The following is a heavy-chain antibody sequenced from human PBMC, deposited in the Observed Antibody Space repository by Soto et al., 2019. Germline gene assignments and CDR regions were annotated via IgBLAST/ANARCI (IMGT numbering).Heavy chain of an antibody. CDR3: AHRRRGRYFDD. J-gene: IGHJ4*02. CDR2: IYLDDDM. V-gene: IGHV2-5*02. Sequence: QITLKESGPTLVKPTQTLTLTCTFSGFSLSTSGVGLGWIRQPTGQALEWHELIYLDDDMRYSPSVKSRLTINNATPKNQVVLTLTNMEPVDTATYYCAHRRRGRYFDDWGQGTLVTVSS. CDR1: GFSLSTSGVG. D-gene: IGHD3-16*01.